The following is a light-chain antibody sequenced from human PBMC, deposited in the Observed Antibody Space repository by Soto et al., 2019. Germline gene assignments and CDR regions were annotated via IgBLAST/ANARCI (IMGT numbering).Light chain of an antibody. CDR3: SSYTSSSTLV. J-gene: IGLJ2*01. CDR2: DVS. CDR1: SSDVGNYNC. V-gene: IGLV2-14*01. Sequence: QSVLTQPASVSGSPGQSITISCTGTSSDVGNYNCVSWFQQHPGKAPKLVIYDVSNRPSGVSNRFSGSTSGNTASLTISGLQAEDEADYYCSSYTSSSTLVFGGGTKLTVL.